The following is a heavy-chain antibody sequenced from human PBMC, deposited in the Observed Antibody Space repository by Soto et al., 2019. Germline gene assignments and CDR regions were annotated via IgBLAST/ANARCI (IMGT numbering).Heavy chain of an antibody. D-gene: IGHD3-3*01. V-gene: IGHV4-31*03. J-gene: IGHJ6*01. Sequence: TLCVPCIFSFGSISIGGYYWSWIRQHPGKGLECLRYIYYSGSTYYNPSLKSRVTISVDTSKNQFSLKLSSVTAAETAVYYCAREVYYDFRSAPNSDSYYYGMDVWGQGTTVTVSS. CDR2: IYYSGST. CDR1: FGSISIGGYY. CDR3: AREVYYDFRSAPNSDSYYYGMDV.